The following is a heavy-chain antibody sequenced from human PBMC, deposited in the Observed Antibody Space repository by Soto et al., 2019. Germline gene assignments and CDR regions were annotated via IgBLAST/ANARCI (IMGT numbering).Heavy chain of an antibody. J-gene: IGHJ4*02. CDR2: IKPISDIT. Sequence: SLKVSWNASGDTFGRFTINWVRPAPGQGLACRGGIKPISDITNHEQRFQGRVTITADASTSTVYLELSSLRSEDTAMYYWARYGIAELSLVGFFDYWGQGTLVTVSS. V-gene: IGHV1-69*13. D-gene: IGHD6-13*01. CDR3: ARYGIAELSLVGFFDY. CDR1: GDTFGRFT.